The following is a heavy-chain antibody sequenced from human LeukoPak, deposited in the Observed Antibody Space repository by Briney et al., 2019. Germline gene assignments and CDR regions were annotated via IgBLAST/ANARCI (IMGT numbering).Heavy chain of an antibody. CDR3: ARRRRYYYDSSGYHYYFDY. CDR1: GGSISSSSYY. J-gene: IGHJ4*02. Sequence: MTSETLSLTCTVSGGSISSSSYYWGWIRQPPGKGLEWIGSIYYSGSTYYNPSLKSRVTISVDTSKNQFSLKLSSVTAADTAVYYCARRRRYYYDSSGYHYYFDYWGQGTLVTVSS. D-gene: IGHD3-22*01. V-gene: IGHV4-39*01. CDR2: IYYSGST.